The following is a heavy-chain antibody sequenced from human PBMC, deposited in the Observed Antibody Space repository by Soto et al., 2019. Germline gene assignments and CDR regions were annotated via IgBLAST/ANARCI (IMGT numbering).Heavy chain of an antibody. CDR2: ISGSGGGT. CDR3: AKGSASSRPYYFDY. V-gene: IGHV3-23*01. CDR1: GFSFTRHA. Sequence: GGSLRLSCAASGFSFTRHAMSWVRQAPGKGLEWVSAISGSGGGTWYADSVKGRFTISRDSSESTLYLQMNSLRADDTAVYYCAKGSASSRPYYFDYWGKGTLVTVSS. D-gene: IGHD6-6*01. J-gene: IGHJ4*02.